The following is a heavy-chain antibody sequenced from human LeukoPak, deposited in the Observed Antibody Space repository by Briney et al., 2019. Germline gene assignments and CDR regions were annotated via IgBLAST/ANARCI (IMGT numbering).Heavy chain of an antibody. J-gene: IGHJ4*02. D-gene: IGHD1-14*01. CDR3: STLRPDRFIDS. V-gene: IGHV3-9*01. CDR2: INWNSVHI. CDR1: GFNFNDYD. Sequence: QPGWSLRLSCAASGFNFNDYDINWVRQVPGKGLEWVSGINWNSVHIGYADSVKGRFTIFRDNAQRSVHLQMFSLRPEDTALYYCSTLRPDRFIDSWGQGTLVTVST.